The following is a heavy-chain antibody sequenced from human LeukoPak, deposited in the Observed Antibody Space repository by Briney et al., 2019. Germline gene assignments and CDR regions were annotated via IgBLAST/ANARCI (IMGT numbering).Heavy chain of an antibody. D-gene: IGHD3-10*01. V-gene: IGHV3-11*01. J-gene: IGHJ6*03. CDR3: ATTSKVGSYYYYMDV. Sequence: GGSLRLSCAASGFTFSDYYMSWIRQAPGKGLEWVSYISSSGSTIYYADSVKGRFTISRDNAKNSLYLQMNSLRAEDTAVYHCATTSKVGSYYYYMDVWGKGTTVTVSS. CDR1: GFTFSDYY. CDR2: ISSSGSTI.